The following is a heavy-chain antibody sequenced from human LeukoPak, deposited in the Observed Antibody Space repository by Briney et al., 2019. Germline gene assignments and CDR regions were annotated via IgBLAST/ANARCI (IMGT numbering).Heavy chain of an antibody. V-gene: IGHV4-30-4*08. CDR2: INHSGST. CDR1: GGSISSGDYY. CDR3: ARERPYGDYFDY. J-gene: IGHJ4*02. Sequence: SQTLSLTCTVSGGSISSGDYYWTWIRQPPGKGLEWIGEINHSGSTNYNPSLKSRVTISVDTSKNQFSLKLSSVTVADTAVYYCARERPYGDYFDYWGQGTLVTVSS. D-gene: IGHD4-17*01.